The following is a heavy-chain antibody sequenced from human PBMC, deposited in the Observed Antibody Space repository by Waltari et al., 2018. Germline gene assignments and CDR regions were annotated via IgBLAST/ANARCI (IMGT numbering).Heavy chain of an antibody. D-gene: IGHD5-18*01. CDR2: INHDGSGK. V-gene: IGHV3-7*01. J-gene: IGHJ4*02. CDR3: ATSLDAAGND. CDR1: GFSFSSSW. Sequence: EVQLVESGGGLVQPGGSLRRACATTGFSFSSSWMSWVRQAPGKGLEWLASINHDGSGKFFLGSVKGRFTISRDNAKKSVYLQMNILPGEDTAVYYCATSLDAAGNDWGQGTLVTVSS.